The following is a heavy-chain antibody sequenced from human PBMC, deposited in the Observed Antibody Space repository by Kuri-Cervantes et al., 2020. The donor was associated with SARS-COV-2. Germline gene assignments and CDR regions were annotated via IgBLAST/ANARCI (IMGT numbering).Heavy chain of an antibody. Sequence: GESLKISFAASGFTFSSYSMNWVRQAPGKGLEWVSSISSSSSYIYYADSVKGRFTISRDNAKNSLYLQMNSLRAEDTAVYYCARDHCSSTSCYPWGQGTLVTVSS. V-gene: IGHV3-21*01. CDR1: GFTFSSYS. J-gene: IGHJ5*02. D-gene: IGHD2-2*01. CDR3: ARDHCSSTSCYP. CDR2: ISSSSSYI.